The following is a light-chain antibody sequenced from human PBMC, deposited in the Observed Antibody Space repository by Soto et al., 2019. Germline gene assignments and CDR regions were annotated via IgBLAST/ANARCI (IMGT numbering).Light chain of an antibody. Sequence: PGERATLCGRASQSVTNSLAWYQQKPGQAPRLLVYDASSRATGIPDRFSGSGSGTDFTLTISRLEPADFAVYYCQQYGSSHSITFGQGTRLEIK. V-gene: IGKV3-20*01. J-gene: IGKJ5*01. CDR2: DAS. CDR1: QSVTNS. CDR3: QQYGSSHSIT.